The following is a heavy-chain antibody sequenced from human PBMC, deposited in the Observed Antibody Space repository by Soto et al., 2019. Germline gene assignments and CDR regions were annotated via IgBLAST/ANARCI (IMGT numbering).Heavy chain of an antibody. CDR1: GYTFTGYY. J-gene: IGHJ6*02. CDR3: AREMGIAAAGTPPFYYYYGMDV. Sequence: ASVKVSCKASGYTFTGYYMHWVRQAPGQGLEWMGWINPNSGGTNYAQKFQGWVTMTRDTSISTAYMELSRLRSDVTAVYYCAREMGIAAAGTPPFYYYYGMDVWGQGTTVTVS. CDR2: INPNSGGT. V-gene: IGHV1-2*04. D-gene: IGHD6-13*01.